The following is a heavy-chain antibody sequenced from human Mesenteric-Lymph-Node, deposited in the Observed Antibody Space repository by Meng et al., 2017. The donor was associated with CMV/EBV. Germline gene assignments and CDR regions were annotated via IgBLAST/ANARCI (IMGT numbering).Heavy chain of an antibody. D-gene: IGHD1-26*01. Sequence: GGSLRLSCAASGFTFSDYYMSWIRQAPGKGLEWVSYISSSGSTIYYADSVKGRFTISRDNAKNSLYLQMNSLRAEDTAVYYCARGSSRGGSYYGESFDYYYGMDVWGQGTTVTVSS. CDR2: ISSSGSTI. J-gene: IGHJ6*02. V-gene: IGHV3-11*01. CDR3: ARGSSRGGSYYGESFDYYYGMDV. CDR1: GFTFSDYY.